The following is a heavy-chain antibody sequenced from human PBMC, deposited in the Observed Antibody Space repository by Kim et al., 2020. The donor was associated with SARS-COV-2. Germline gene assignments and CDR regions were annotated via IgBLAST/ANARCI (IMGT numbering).Heavy chain of an antibody. D-gene: IGHD6-13*01. V-gene: IGHV3-43*01. Sequence: SVKGRFTISRDNSKNSLYLQMNSLRTEDTALYYCAKNQQLTPDYYYGMDVWGQGTTVTVSS. J-gene: IGHJ6*02. CDR3: AKNQQLTPDYYYGMDV.